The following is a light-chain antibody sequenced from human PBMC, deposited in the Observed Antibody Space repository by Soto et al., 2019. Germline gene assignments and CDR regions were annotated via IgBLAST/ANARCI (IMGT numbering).Light chain of an antibody. J-gene: IGKJ1*01. CDR1: QSVSSSY. CDR2: GAS. Sequence: EIVLTQSPGTLSLSPGERATLSCRASQSVSSSYLAWYQQKPGQAPRLLIYGASSRATGIPDRFSGSGSGTDFTHTISRLEPEDFAVDYCQQYGSSPRTFGQGTKVEIK. V-gene: IGKV3-20*01. CDR3: QQYGSSPRT.